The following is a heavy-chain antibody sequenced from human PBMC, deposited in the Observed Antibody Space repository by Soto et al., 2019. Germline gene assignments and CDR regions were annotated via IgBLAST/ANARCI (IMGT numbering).Heavy chain of an antibody. CDR2: ISGSSSYI. Sequence: GGSLRLSCAASGFTFSSYSMNWVRQAPGKGLEWVSSISGSSSYIYYADSVKGRFTISRDNAKNSLYLQMNSLRAEDTAVYYCARDVDYYDSSGFNWFDHWGQGTLVTVSS. CDR3: ARDVDYYDSSGFNWFDH. J-gene: IGHJ5*02. D-gene: IGHD3-22*01. V-gene: IGHV3-21*01. CDR1: GFTFSSYS.